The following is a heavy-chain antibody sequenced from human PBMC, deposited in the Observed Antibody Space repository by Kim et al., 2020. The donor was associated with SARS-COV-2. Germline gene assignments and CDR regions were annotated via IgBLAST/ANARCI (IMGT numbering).Heavy chain of an antibody. CDR1: GGSFSGYY. J-gene: IGHJ6*02. CDR3: ARGGRGNYYGSGSYSVLGYYYYYGMDV. D-gene: IGHD3-10*01. V-gene: IGHV4-34*01. CDR2: INHSGST. Sequence: SQTLSLTCAVYGGSFSGYYWSWIRQPPGKGLEWIGEINHSGSTNYNPSLKSRVTISVDTSKNQFSLKLSSVTAADTAVYYCARGGRGNYYGSGSYSVLGYYYYYGMDVWGQGTTVTVSS.